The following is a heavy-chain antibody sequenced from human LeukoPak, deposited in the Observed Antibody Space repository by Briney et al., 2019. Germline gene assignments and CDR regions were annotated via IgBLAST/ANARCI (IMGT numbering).Heavy chain of an antibody. J-gene: IGHJ4*02. Sequence: GGSLSLSCAASGFTVSSDYMSWVRQAPGKGLEWVSVISSGGSIYYADSVKGRFTISRDNSKNTLYLQMNSLRAEDTAVYYCAKGVFGSRSTSFADNWGQGTLVIVSS. CDR2: ISSGGSI. D-gene: IGHD3-10*01. V-gene: IGHV3-53*05. CDR3: AKGVFGSRSTSFADN. CDR1: GFTVSSDY.